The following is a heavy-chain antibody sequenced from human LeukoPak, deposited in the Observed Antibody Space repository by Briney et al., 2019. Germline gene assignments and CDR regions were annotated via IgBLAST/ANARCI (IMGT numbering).Heavy chain of an antibody. CDR1: GFTFSSYG. J-gene: IGHJ4*02. Sequence: GGSLRLSCAASGFTFSSYGMHWVRQAPGKGLEWVAAISYDGSNKYYADSVKGRFTISRDNSKNTLYLQMNSLRAEDTAVYYCAKVVAAATTVISYYFDYWGQGTLVTVSS. V-gene: IGHV3-30*18. CDR2: ISYDGSNK. CDR3: AKVVAAATTVISYYFDY. D-gene: IGHD4-17*01.